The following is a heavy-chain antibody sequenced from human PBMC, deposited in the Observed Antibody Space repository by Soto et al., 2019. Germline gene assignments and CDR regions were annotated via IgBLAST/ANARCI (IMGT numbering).Heavy chain of an antibody. CDR2: ISSSSSTI. V-gene: IGHV3-48*02. Sequence: EVQLVESGGGLVQPGGSLRLSCAASGFTFSSYSMNWVRQAPGKGLEWVSYISSSSSTIYYADSVKGRFTISRDNAKNSLYLQMNSLRDEDTAVYYCARDFARYSSSWPYYGMDVWGQGTTVTVSS. D-gene: IGHD6-13*01. CDR3: ARDFARYSSSWPYYGMDV. CDR1: GFTFSSYS. J-gene: IGHJ6*02.